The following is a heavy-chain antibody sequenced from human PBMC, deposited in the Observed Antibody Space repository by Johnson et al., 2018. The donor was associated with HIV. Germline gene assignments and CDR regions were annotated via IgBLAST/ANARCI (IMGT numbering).Heavy chain of an antibody. V-gene: IGHV3-30*02. CDR1: GFTFSSYG. D-gene: IGHD1-1*01. CDR2: IRYDGSNK. Sequence: VQLVESGGGVVQPGGSLRLSCAASGFTFSSYGMHWVRQAPGKGLEWVAFIRYDGSNKYYADSVKGRFTISRDNSKNTLYLQMNSLRAEDTAVYYGATVGRTTATAQSAFHMWGQGTLVTVSS. J-gene: IGHJ3*02. CDR3: ATVGRTTATAQSAFHM.